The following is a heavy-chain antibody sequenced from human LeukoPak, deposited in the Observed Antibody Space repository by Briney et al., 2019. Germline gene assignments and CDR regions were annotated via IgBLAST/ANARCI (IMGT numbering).Heavy chain of an antibody. D-gene: IGHD2-2*02. Sequence: GGSLRLSCAASGFTFSSYSVNWVRQAPGKGLEWVSSISSSSSYIYYADSVKGRFTISRDNAKNSLYLQMNSLRAEDTAVYYCARVAALYDPNDYWGQGTLVTVSS. CDR2: ISSSSSYI. J-gene: IGHJ4*02. V-gene: IGHV3-21*01. CDR3: ARVAALYDPNDY. CDR1: GFTFSSYS.